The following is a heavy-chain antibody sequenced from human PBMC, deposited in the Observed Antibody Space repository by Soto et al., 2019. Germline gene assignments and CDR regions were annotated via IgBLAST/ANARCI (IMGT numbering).Heavy chain of an antibody. J-gene: IGHJ4*02. CDR2: IYYSGST. CDR3: ARAARIYTSCYQLGAFDY. CDR1: GGSISSGGYY. V-gene: IGHV4-31*03. D-gene: IGHD2-2*01. Sequence: PSETLSLTCTVSGGSISSGGYYWSWIRQHPGKGLEWIGYIYYSGSTYYNPSLKSRVTISVDTSKNQFSLKLSSVTAADTAVYYCARAARIYTSCYQLGAFDYWGQGTLVTVSS.